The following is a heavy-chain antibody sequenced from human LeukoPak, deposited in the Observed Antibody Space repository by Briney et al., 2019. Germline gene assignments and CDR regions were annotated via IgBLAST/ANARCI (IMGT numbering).Heavy chain of an antibody. CDR1: GDSISSGSYY. V-gene: IGHV4-61*02. Sequence: SETLSLTCTVSGDSISSGSYYWSWIRQPAGKGLEWIGRIYTSESTNYNPSLKSRVTISVDTSKNQFSLKLSSVTAADTAVYYCARVGITGTTGLGYYYYYMDVWGKGTTVTVSS. J-gene: IGHJ6*03. CDR2: IYTSEST. D-gene: IGHD1-7*01. CDR3: ARVGITGTTGLGYYYYYMDV.